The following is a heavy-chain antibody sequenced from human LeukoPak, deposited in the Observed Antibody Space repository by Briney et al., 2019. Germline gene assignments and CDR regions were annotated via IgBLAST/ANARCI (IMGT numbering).Heavy chain of an antibody. V-gene: IGHV1-3*01. J-gene: IGHJ4*02. CDR2: INAGNGNT. Sequence: ASVKVSCKASGYTFTSYAMHWVRQAPGQRLEWMGWINAGNGNTKYSQKFQGRVTITRDTSTSTAYMELRSLRSDDTAVYYCARVPGNSGSYYIFVYWGQGTLVTVSS. D-gene: IGHD1-26*01. CDR3: ARVPGNSGSYYIFVY. CDR1: GYTFTSYA.